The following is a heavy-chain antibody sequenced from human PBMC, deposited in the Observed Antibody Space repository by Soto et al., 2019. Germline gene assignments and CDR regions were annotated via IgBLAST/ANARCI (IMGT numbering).Heavy chain of an antibody. CDR1: GGTFSSYA. J-gene: IGHJ4*02. V-gene: IGHV1-69*13. CDR3: ARLSRRSSSSGYFDY. CDR2: IIPIFGTA. D-gene: IGHD6-6*01. Sequence: SVKVSCKASGGTFSSYAISWVRQGPGQGLEWMGGIIPIFGTANYAQKFQGRVTITADESTSTAYMELSSLRSEDTAVYYCARLSRRSSSSGYFDYWGQGTLVTVSS.